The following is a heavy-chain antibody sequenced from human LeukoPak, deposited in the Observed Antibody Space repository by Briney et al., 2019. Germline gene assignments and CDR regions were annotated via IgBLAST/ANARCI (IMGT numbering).Heavy chain of an antibody. J-gene: IGHJ4*02. CDR3: ARGTSDFWSGYYFDY. D-gene: IGHD3-3*01. Sequence: ASVKVSCKASGYTFTSYYMHWVRQAPGQGLEWMGIINPSGGSTSYAQKFQGRVTMTRDTSTSTVYMELSSLRSEDTAVYYCARGTSDFWSGYYFDYWGQGTLVTVSS. CDR1: GYTFTSYY. CDR2: INPSGGST. V-gene: IGHV1-46*01.